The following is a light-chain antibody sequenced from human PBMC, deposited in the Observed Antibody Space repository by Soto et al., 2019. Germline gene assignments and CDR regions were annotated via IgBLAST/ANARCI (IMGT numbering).Light chain of an antibody. Sequence: EIELTQFPGTLSLSPGDRATLSCRASQSVSSGYLAWYQQKPSQAPRLLIYGASRWATGIPSRFSGSGSGTDFTLTISRLESEDFAMYYCQQYGGSPLTFGGGTKVEIK. CDR1: QSVSSGY. CDR3: QQYGGSPLT. CDR2: GAS. V-gene: IGKV3-20*01. J-gene: IGKJ4*01.